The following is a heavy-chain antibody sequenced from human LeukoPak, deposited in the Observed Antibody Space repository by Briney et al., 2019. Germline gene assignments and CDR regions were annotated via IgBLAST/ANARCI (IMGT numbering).Heavy chain of an antibody. Sequence: GGSLRLSCAASGFTFSSYAMHWVRQVPGKGLEWVSGISWNSGSIGYADSVKGRFTISRDNAKNSLYLQMNSLRVEDTALYYCAKEVGTFDYWGQGTLVTVSS. V-gene: IGHV3-9*01. CDR1: GFTFSSYA. CDR3: AKEVGTFDY. CDR2: ISWNSGSI. J-gene: IGHJ4*02. D-gene: IGHD4-23*01.